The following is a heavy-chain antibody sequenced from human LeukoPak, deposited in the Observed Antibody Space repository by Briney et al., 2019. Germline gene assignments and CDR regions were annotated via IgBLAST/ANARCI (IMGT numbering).Heavy chain of an antibody. Sequence: ASVKVSCKASRGTFSSYAISWVRQAPGQGLEWMGRIIPILGIANYAQKFQGRVTITADKSTSTAYMELSSLRSEDTAVYYCASTTDDSNGYHNNWFDPWGQGTLVTVSS. CDR1: RGTFSSYA. J-gene: IGHJ5*02. D-gene: IGHD3-22*01. CDR3: ASTTDDSNGYHNNWFDP. CDR2: IIPILGIA. V-gene: IGHV1-69*04.